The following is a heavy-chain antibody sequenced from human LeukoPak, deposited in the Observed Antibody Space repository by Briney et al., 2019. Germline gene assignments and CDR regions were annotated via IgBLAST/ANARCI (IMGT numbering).Heavy chain of an antibody. J-gene: IGHJ5*02. CDR3: ATVMYSGYVINWFDP. V-gene: IGHV1-69*06. Sequence: SVKVSCKASGGTFSSYAISWVRQAPGQGLEWMGGIIPIFGTANYAQKFQGRVTMTEDTSTDTAYMELSSLRSEDTAVYYCATVMYSGYVINWFDPWGQGTLVTVSS. D-gene: IGHD5-12*01. CDR2: IIPIFGTA. CDR1: GGTFSSYA.